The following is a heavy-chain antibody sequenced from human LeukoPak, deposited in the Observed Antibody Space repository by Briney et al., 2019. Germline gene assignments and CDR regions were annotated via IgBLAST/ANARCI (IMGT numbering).Heavy chain of an antibody. CDR1: GYSFTNYW. D-gene: IGHD6-19*01. J-gene: IGHJ3*02. CDR2: LYPGDSAS. Sequence: GESLKISCKGSGYSFTNYWIGWVREMPGKGLEWMGMLYPGDSASRFSPSFQGRVTMSVDRSINTAYLQWSSLRASDTAMYYCATSREVAGSHAFDIWGQGTVVTVSS. V-gene: IGHV5-51*01. CDR3: ATSREVAGSHAFDI.